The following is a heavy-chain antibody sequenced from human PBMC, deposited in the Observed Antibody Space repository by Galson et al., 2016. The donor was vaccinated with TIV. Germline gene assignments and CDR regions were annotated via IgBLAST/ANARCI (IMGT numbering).Heavy chain of an antibody. CDR2: ISAYNGKT. D-gene: IGHD4-17*01. CDR3: ARRGYGDLYYFDY. V-gene: IGHV1-18*01. J-gene: IGHJ4*02. Sequence: SVKVSCKASGYTFTQYGFGWVRQAPGQGLEWMAWISAYNGKTDYAQKFQGRVTLATDASTSTAYMEVTSLRSDDTAVYYCARRGYGDLYYFDYWGQGTLVTVSS. CDR1: GYTFTQYG.